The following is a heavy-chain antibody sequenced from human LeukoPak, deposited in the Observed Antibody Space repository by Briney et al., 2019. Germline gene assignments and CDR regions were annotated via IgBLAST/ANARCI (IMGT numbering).Heavy chain of an antibody. CDR3: ARGEGRGGSVAGPTLDY. Sequence: SQTLSLTCAISGDSVSSNSAAWNWIRQSPSRGLEWLGRTYYRSKWYNDYAVSVKSRITINPDTSKNQFSLQLNSVTPEDTAVYYCARGEGRGGSVAGPTLDYWGQGTLVTVSS. V-gene: IGHV6-1*01. CDR1: GDSVSSNSAA. CDR2: TYYRSKWYN. D-gene: IGHD6-19*01. J-gene: IGHJ4*02.